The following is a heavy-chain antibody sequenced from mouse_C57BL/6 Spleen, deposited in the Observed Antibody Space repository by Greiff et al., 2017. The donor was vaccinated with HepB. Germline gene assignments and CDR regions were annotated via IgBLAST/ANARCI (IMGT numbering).Heavy chain of an antibody. Sequence: QVQLKQSGAELVKPGASVKMSCKASGYTFTTYPIEWMKQNHGKSLEWIGNFHPYNDDTKYNEKFKGKATLTVEKSSSTVYLELSRLTSDDSAVYYCATYSNYGAWFAYWGQGTLVTVSA. J-gene: IGHJ3*01. CDR1: GYTFTTYP. CDR3: ATYSNYGAWFAY. D-gene: IGHD2-5*01. V-gene: IGHV1-47*01. CDR2: FHPYNDDT.